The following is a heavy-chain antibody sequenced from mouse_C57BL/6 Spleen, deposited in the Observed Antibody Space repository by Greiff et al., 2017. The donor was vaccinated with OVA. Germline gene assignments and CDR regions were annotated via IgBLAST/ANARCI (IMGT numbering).Heavy chain of an antibody. J-gene: IGHJ2*01. D-gene: IGHD1-1*01. CDR2: IHPNSGSN. CDR3: ARWYYGSSYNFDY. CDR1: GYTFTSYW. Sequence: QVQLQQPGAELVKPGASVQVSCKASGYTFTSYWMHWVKQRPGQGLEWIGRIHPNSGSNNYNEKFKSKATLTVDKSSSTAYMQLSSLTSEDSAVYYCARWYYGSSYNFDYWGQGTTLTVSS. V-gene: IGHV1-64*01.